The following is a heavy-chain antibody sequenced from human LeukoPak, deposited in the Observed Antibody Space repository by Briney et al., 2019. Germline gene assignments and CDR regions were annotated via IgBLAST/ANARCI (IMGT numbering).Heavy chain of an antibody. CDR2: IDHSGST. CDR1: GGSFSSYY. J-gene: IGHJ4*02. V-gene: IGHV4-34*01. CDR3: ARNFPYSKLDY. Sequence: SETPSLTCAVSGGSFSSYYWSWIRQPPGKGLEWIGEIDHSGSTNYNPSLKSRVTISVDTSMSQFSLQLSSVTAADTAVYYCARNFPYSKLDYWGQGTLVTVSS. D-gene: IGHD6-13*01.